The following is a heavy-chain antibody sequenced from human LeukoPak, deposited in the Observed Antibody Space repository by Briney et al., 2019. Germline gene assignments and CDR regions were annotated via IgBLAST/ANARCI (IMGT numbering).Heavy chain of an antibody. V-gene: IGHV3-48*01. CDR1: GFTFSSYS. D-gene: IGHD6-13*01. CDR3: AREKEAAAGQTYYFDY. CDR2: ISSSSSTI. J-gene: IGHJ4*02. Sequence: GGSLRLSCAASGFTFSSYSMNWVRQAPGKGLEWVSYISSSSSTIYYADSVKGRFTISRDNAKNSLYLQMNSLRAEDTAVYYCAREKEAAAGQTYYFDYWGQGTLVTVSS.